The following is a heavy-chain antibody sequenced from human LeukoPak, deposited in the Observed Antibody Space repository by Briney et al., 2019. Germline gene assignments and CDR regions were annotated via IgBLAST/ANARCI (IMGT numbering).Heavy chain of an antibody. D-gene: IGHD3-22*01. J-gene: IGHJ4*02. CDR2: IRSKADSYAT. CDR1: GFTFSGSA. V-gene: IGHV3-73*01. CDR3: TSNFDSSAYMVDF. Sequence: GGSLRLSCAASGFTFSGSAMHWVRQASGKGLEWVGRIRSKADSYATVYAASVKGRFTISRDDSKNTAYLQMNSLKTEDTAVYYCTSNFDSSAYMVDFWGQGTLVTVSS.